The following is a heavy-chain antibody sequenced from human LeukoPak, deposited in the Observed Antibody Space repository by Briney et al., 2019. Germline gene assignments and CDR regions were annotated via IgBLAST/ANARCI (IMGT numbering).Heavy chain of an antibody. Sequence: SETLSLTCAVYGGSFSGYYWSWIRQPPGKGLEWIGESNHSGSTNYNPSLKSRVTISVDTSRNQFSLKLSSVTAADTAVYYCARVRPFTDYYYYYMDVWGKGTTVTVSS. CDR2: SNHSGST. CDR1: GGSFSGYY. CDR3: ARVRPFTDYYYYYMDV. J-gene: IGHJ6*03. V-gene: IGHV4-34*01.